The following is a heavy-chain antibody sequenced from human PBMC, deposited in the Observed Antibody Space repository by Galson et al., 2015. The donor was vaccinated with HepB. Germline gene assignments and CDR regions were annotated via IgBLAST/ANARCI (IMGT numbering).Heavy chain of an antibody. CDR3: ARDRPPPVISGALDI. Sequence: SVKVSCKAAGYTFNNHAMHWVRQAPGLGLEWMGWINDGSGNTRYSEKFQGRVTITVDTSANTVYMGLSSLRSEDTAVYYCARDRPPPVISGALDIWGQGTLVTVSS. CDR1: GYTFNNHA. CDR2: INDGSGNT. D-gene: IGHD3-10*01. J-gene: IGHJ3*02. V-gene: IGHV1-3*01.